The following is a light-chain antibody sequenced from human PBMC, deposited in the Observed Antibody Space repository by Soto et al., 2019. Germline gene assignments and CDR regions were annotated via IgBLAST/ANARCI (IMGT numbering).Light chain of an antibody. CDR1: TSNIGSNY. J-gene: IGLJ2*01. V-gene: IGLV1-47*01. Sequence: QSVLTQPPSASGTPGQRVTISCSGSTSNIGSNYVYWYQQLPGTAPKLLIYRNNQRPSGVPDRFSGSKSDTSASLAISGLRSGDEADYYCAAWDDSLSGVVFGGGTKLTVL. CDR2: RNN. CDR3: AAWDDSLSGVV.